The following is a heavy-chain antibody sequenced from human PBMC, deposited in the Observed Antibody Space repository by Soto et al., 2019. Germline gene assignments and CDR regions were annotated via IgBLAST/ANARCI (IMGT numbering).Heavy chain of an antibody. V-gene: IGHV1-3*01. Sequence: AASVKVSCKASGYTFTSYAMHWVRQAPGQRLEWMGWINAGNGNTKYSQKFQGRVTITRDTSASTAYMELSSLRSEDTAVYYCARGVTGTGSPYGMDVWGQGTTVTVSS. CDR3: ARGVTGTGSPYGMDV. CDR1: GYTFTSYA. D-gene: IGHD1-7*01. J-gene: IGHJ6*02. CDR2: INAGNGNT.